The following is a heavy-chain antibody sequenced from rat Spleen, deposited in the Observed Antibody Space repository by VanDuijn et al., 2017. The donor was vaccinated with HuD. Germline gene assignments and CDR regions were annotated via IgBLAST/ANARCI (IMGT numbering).Heavy chain of an antibody. D-gene: IGHD1-2*01. CDR2: ISYDGSST. CDR3: ARFRAAILDY. J-gene: IGHJ2*01. Sequence: EVQLVESDGGLVQPGRSLKLSCAASGFTFSDYYMAWVRQAPTTGLEWVATISYDGSSTYYRDSVKGRFTISRDNAKSTLYLQMDSLRSEDTATYYCARFRAAILDYWGQGVMVTVSS. V-gene: IGHV5-29*01. CDR1: GFTFSDYY.